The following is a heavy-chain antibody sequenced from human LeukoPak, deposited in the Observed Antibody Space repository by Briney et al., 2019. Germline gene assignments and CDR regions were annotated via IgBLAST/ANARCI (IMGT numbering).Heavy chain of an antibody. CDR2: INPNSGGT. Sequence: ASVKVSCKASGYTFTGYYMHWVRQAPGQGLEWMGWINPNSGGTNYAQKFQGRVTMTRDTSISTAYMELSRLRSDDTAVYYCAREESRFGELLVDYYDMDVWGQGTTVTVSS. D-gene: IGHD3-10*02. J-gene: IGHJ6*02. CDR3: AREESRFGELLVDYYDMDV. V-gene: IGHV1-2*02. CDR1: GYTFTGYY.